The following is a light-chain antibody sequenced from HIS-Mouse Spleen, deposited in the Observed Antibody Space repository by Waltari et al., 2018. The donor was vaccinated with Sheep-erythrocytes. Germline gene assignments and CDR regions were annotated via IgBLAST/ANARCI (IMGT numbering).Light chain of an antibody. CDR3: YSTDSSGNHSNWV. J-gene: IGLJ3*02. V-gene: IGLV3-10*01. CDR2: QDG. Sequence: SYELTQPPSVSVSPGQTARITCSGDALPKKYAYWYQKKSGQAPVLVIYQDGKRPSGTPGRFSGSSSGKMATLTISGAQVEDEADYYCYSTDSSGNHSNWVFGGGTKLTVL. CDR1: ALPKKY.